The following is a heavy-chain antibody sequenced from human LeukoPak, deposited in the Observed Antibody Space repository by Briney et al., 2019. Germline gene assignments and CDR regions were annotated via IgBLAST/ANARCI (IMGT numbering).Heavy chain of an antibody. V-gene: IGHV4-38-2*02. CDR2: IYHSGST. CDR1: GYSISSDYY. D-gene: IGHD6-19*01. Sequence: SETLSLTCSVSGYSISSDYYWGWIRQPPGKGLEWIGSIYHSGSTYYNPSLKSRVTISVDTSKTQFSLKLISVTAADTAVYYCARGHLVGGWFKYDAFDIWGQGTMVTVSS. CDR3: ARGHLVGGWFKYDAFDI. J-gene: IGHJ3*02.